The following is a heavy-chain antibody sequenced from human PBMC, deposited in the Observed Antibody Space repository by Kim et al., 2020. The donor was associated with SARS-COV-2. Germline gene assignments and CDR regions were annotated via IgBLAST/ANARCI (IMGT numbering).Heavy chain of an antibody. D-gene: IGHD1-1*01. J-gene: IGHJ6*02. CDR3: ARGGGLERLFMPYYYYGMDV. V-gene: IGHV3-11*01. CDR2: ISSSGSTI. CDR1: GFTFSDYY. Sequence: GGSLRLSCAASGFTFSDYYMSWIRQAPGKGLEWVSYISSSGSTIYYADSVKGRFTISRDNAKNSLYLQMNSLRAEDTAVYYCARGGGLERLFMPYYYYGMDVWGQGTTVTVSS.